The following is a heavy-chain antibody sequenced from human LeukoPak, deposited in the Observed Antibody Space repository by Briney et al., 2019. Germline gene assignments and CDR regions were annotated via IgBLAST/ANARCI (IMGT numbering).Heavy chain of an antibody. D-gene: IGHD3-9*01. Sequence: GGSLRLTCAASGFTFSSYAMHWVRQAPGKGLEWVAVISYDGSNKYYADSVKGRFTISRDNSKNTLYLQMNSLRAEDTAVYYCARALRRYDILTGYSPPNYYYYGMDVWGQGTTVTVSS. CDR1: GFTFSSYA. J-gene: IGHJ6*02. V-gene: IGHV3-30-3*01. CDR2: ISYDGSNK. CDR3: ARALRRYDILTGYSPPNYYYYGMDV.